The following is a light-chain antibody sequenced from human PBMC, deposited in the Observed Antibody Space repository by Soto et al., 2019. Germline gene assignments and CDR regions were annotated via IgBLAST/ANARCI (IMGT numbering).Light chain of an antibody. V-gene: IGKV1-5*03. CDR1: QSISSW. J-gene: IGKJ1*01. CDR3: QQSNNYPWT. CDR2: EAS. Sequence: DIQMTQSPSTLSASVGDRVTITCRASQSISSWLAWYQQKPGKAPKLLIYEASNLESGVPSRFSGSGSGTEYNLTISRLQPDDFATYYCQQSNNYPWTFGQGTKVEIK.